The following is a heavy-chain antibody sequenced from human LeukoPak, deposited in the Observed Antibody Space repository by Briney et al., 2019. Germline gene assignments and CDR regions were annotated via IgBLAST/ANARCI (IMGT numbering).Heavy chain of an antibody. CDR2: IHPNSGGT. CDR3: ARWGKYYYDSSGYYY. J-gene: IGHJ4*02. CDR1: GYTFTGYY. D-gene: IGHD3-22*01. Sequence: ASVKVSCTASGYTFTGYYMHWVRQAAGQGLECRGWIHPNSGGTKYAQRFQGRVTVTRDTSISTVYMELSRLRSDDTAVYYCARWGKYYYDSSGYYYWGQGTLVSVSS. V-gene: IGHV1-2*02.